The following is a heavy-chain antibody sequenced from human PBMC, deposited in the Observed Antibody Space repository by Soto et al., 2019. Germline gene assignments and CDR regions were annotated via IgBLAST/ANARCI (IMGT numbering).Heavy chain of an antibody. Sequence: QVQLVESGGGVVQPGRSLRLSCAASGFTFSSYTMHWVRQAPGKGLEWVAVISYDGSNKYYADSVKGRFTISRDNSKNTLYLQMNSLRAEDTAVYYCAGGNSCLGAFDIWGQGTLVTVSS. V-gene: IGHV3-30-3*01. CDR2: ISYDGSNK. D-gene: IGHD1-7*01. CDR3: AGGNSCLGAFDI. CDR1: GFTFSSYT. J-gene: IGHJ3*02.